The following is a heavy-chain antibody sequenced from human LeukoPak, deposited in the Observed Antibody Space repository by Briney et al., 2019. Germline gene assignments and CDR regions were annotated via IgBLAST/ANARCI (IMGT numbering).Heavy chain of an antibody. CDR2: IYYSGST. V-gene: IGHV4-59*01. Sequence: SETLSLTCTVSGGSISSYYWSWIRQPPGKGLEWIGYIYYSGSTNYNPSLKSRVTISVDTSKNQFSLKLSSVTAADMAVYYCARVSLRLDYGPGGWFDPWGQGTLVTVSS. CDR3: ARVSLRLDYGPGGWFDP. D-gene: IGHD4-17*01. J-gene: IGHJ5*02. CDR1: GGSISSYY.